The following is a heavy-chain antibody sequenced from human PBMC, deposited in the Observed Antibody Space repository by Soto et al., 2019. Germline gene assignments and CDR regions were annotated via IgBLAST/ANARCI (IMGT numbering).Heavy chain of an antibody. V-gene: IGHV1-18*01. Sequence: ASVKVSCKASGYTFTSYGISWERQAPGQGLEWMGWISAYNGNTNYAQKLQGRVTMTTDTSTSTAYMELRSLRSDDTAVYYCARDRRGDYNFDYWGQGTLVTVSS. J-gene: IGHJ4*02. CDR3: ARDRRGDYNFDY. CDR1: GYTFTSYG. D-gene: IGHD4-17*01. CDR2: ISAYNGNT.